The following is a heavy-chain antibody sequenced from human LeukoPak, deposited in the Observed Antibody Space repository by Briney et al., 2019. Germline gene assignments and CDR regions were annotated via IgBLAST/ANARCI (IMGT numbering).Heavy chain of an antibody. CDR2: IIPIFGTA. Sequence: ASVTVSCKASGGTFSSYAISWVRQAPGQGLEWMGGIIPIFGTANYAQKFQGRVTITTDESTSTAYMELSSLRSEDTAVYYCARSYSGYDFSLDYWGQGTLVTVSS. J-gene: IGHJ4*02. V-gene: IGHV1-69*05. D-gene: IGHD5-12*01. CDR3: ARSYSGYDFSLDY. CDR1: GGTFSSYA.